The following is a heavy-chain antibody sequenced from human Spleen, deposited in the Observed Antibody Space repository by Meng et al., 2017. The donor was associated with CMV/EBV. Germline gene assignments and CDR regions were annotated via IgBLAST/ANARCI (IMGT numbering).Heavy chain of an antibody. CDR3: ARATEDIVVVPAAIQGYYYYGMDV. CDR1: GYTFTDYF. V-gene: IGHV1-2*02. D-gene: IGHD2-2*02. J-gene: IGHJ6*02. Sequence: ASVKVSCKASGYTFTDYFMHWVRQAPGQGLEWMGWINPNSGGTNYAQKFQGRVTMTRDTSITTAYMELSRLRLDDTAVYYCARATEDIVVVPAAIQGYYYYGMDVWGQGTTVTVSS. CDR2: INPNSGGT.